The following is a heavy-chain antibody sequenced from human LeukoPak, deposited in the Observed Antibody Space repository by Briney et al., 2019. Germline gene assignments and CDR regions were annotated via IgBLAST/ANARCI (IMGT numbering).Heavy chain of an antibody. D-gene: IGHD5-12*01. CDR2: IYSGGST. J-gene: IGHJ4*02. CDR1: GFTVSSNY. CDR3: ARCVMGDSGYDLDY. V-gene: IGHV3-53*05. Sequence: GGSLRLSCAASGFTVSSNYMSCVRQAPGKGLEWVSVIYSGGSTYYADSVKGRFTISRDNSKNTLYLQMNSLRAEDTAVYYCARCVMGDSGYDLDYWGQGTLVTVSS.